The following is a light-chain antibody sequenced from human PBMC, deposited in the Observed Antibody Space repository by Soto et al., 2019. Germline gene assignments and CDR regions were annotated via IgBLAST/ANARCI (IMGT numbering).Light chain of an antibody. J-gene: IGKJ3*01. V-gene: IGKV1-27*01. CDR2: SAS. Sequence: DIQMTQSPHSLSASVGDRVTITCRASQGIGNSLAWFQQKQGKAPKVLIYSASILQSGVPARFSGSGSDTEFTLTISSLQPEDVATYYCQKHNSAPFTFGPGAKVDI. CDR3: QKHNSAPFT. CDR1: QGIGNS.